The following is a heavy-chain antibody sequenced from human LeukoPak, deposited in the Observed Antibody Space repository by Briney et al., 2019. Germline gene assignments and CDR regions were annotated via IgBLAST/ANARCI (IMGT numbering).Heavy chain of an antibody. D-gene: IGHD1-26*01. CDR1: GFTFSSYE. J-gene: IGHJ3*02. CDR3: TRVYSGSSNAFDI. Sequence: PGGSLRLSCAASGFTFSSYEMNWVRQAPGKGLEWVSYISSSGSTIYYADSVKGRFTISRDNAKNSLYLQMNSLRAEDTAVYYCTRVYSGSSNAFDIWGQGTMVTVSS. CDR2: ISSSGSTI. V-gene: IGHV3-48*03.